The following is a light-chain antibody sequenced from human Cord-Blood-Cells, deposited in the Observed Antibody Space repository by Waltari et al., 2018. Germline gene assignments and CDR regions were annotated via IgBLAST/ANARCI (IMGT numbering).Light chain of an antibody. CDR1: QSISSW. Sequence: DIQMTQSPSTLSASVGDRVTITCRASQSISSWLAGYQQKPGKAPKLLIYKASSLESGVPSRFSGSGSGTEFTLTISSLQPDYFATDYCQQYNSYSTFGQGTRLEIK. CDR2: KAS. CDR3: QQYNSYST. V-gene: IGKV1-5*03. J-gene: IGKJ5*01.